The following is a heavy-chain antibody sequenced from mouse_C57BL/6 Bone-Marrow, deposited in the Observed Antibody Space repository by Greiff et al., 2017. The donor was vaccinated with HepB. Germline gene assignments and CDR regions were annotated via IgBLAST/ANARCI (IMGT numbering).Heavy chain of an antibody. V-gene: IGHV1-50*01. D-gene: IGHD1-1*01. CDR3: ARCVYYGSSYPYWYFDV. CDR2: IDPSDSYT. Sequence: VQLQQPGAELVKPGASVKLSCKASGYTFTSYWMQWVKQRPGQGLEWIGEIDPSDSYTNYNQKFKGQATLTVDTSSSTAYMQLSSLTSEDSAVYYCARCVYYGSSYPYWYFDVWGTGTTVTVSS. CDR1: GYTFTSYW. J-gene: IGHJ1*03.